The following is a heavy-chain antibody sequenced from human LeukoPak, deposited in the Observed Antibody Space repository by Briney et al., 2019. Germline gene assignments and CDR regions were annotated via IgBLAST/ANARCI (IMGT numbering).Heavy chain of an antibody. Sequence: GGSLRLSCAASGFTFSDYYMSWIRQAPGKGLEWVSHITRSGSTIYYADPVEGRFTISRDNAKNSLYLQMNSLRAEDTAVYYCARGATSYMDVWGKGTTVTVSS. V-gene: IGHV3-11*04. J-gene: IGHJ6*03. CDR3: ARGATSYMDV. CDR1: GFTFSDYY. D-gene: IGHD1-26*01. CDR2: ITRSGSTI.